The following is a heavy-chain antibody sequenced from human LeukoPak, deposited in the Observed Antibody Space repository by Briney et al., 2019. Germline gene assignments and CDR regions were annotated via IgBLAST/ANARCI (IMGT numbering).Heavy chain of an antibody. D-gene: IGHD2-2*02. CDR3: ARVGYCSSTSCYTGRDYYYYGMDV. CDR1: GFTFSSYS. V-gene: IGHV3-21*01. CDR2: ISSSSSYI. Sequence: GGSLRLSCAASGFTFSSYSMNWVRQAPGKGLEWVSSISSSSSYIYYADSVKGRFTFSRDNAKNSLYLQMNSLRAEDTAVYYCARVGYCSSTSCYTGRDYYYYGMDVWGQGTTVTVSS. J-gene: IGHJ6*02.